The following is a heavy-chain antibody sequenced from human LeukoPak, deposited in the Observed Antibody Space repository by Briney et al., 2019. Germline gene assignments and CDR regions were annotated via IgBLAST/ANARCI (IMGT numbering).Heavy chain of an antibody. CDR3: ARDERGGYFQH. CDR2: IYYSGTT. J-gene: IGHJ1*01. CDR1: GGSIRNYD. Sequence: SETLSLTCSVSGGSIRNYDWSWIRQPPGKGLEWIGYIYYSGTTNYNPSLKSRVTTSVDTSKNQFSLKLTSVTAADTAVYYCARDERGGYFQHWGQGTLVTVSS. D-gene: IGHD1-26*01. V-gene: IGHV4-59*01.